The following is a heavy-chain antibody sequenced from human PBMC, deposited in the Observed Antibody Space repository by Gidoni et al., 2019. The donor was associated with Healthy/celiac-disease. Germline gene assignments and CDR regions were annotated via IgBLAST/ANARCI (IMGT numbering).Heavy chain of an antibody. V-gene: IGHV1-2*02. Sequence: QVQLVQSGAEVKKPGASVKVSCKASGYTFTGYYMHWVRQAPGQGLEWMGWINPNSGGTNYAQKFQGRVTMTRDTSISTAYMELSRLRSDDTAVYYCATDIVVVPAAHTPFDYWGQGTLVTVSS. D-gene: IGHD2-2*01. CDR3: ATDIVVVPAAHTPFDY. CDR1: GYTFTGYY. J-gene: IGHJ4*02. CDR2: INPNSGGT.